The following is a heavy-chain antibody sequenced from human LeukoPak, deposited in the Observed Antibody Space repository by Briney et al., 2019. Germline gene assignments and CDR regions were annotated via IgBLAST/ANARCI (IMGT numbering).Heavy chain of an antibody. J-gene: IGHJ4*02. CDR1: GITLSNYG. CDR3: AKRGVVIRVILVGFHKEAYYFDS. CDR2: ISDSGGST. Sequence: GGSLRLSCAVSGITLSNYGMSWVRQAPGKGREWVAGISDSGGSTNYADSVKGRFTISRDNPKNTLYLQMNSLRAEDTAVYFCAKRGVVIRVILVGFHKEAYYFDSWGQGAQVTVSS. D-gene: IGHD3-22*01. V-gene: IGHV3-23*01.